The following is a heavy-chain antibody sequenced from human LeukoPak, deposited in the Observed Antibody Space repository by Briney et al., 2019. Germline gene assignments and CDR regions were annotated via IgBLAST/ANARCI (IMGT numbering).Heavy chain of an antibody. D-gene: IGHD3-3*01. CDR2: IYHSGST. CDR1: GGSISSGGYS. J-gene: IGHJ4*02. CDR3: ARVFGVFDY. Sequence: SQTLSLTCAVSGGSISSGGYSWRWIRQPPGKGLEWIGYIYHSGSTYYNPSLKSRVTISVDRSKNQFSLKLSSVTAADTAVYYCARVFGVFDYWGQGTLVTVSS. V-gene: IGHV4-30-2*01.